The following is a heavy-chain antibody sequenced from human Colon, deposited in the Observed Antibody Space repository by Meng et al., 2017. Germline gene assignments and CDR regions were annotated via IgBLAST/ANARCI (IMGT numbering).Heavy chain of an antibody. CDR1: GFTFSIYS. CDR3: LARSTDY. CDR2: ISSSSSYI. Sequence: GESLKISCAASGFTFSIYSMNWVRQAPGKGLEWVSSISSSSSYIYYTDSVKGRFTISRDNAKNLLFLQMNSLRVEDTAVYYCLARSTDYWGQGILVTVSS. J-gene: IGHJ4*02. V-gene: IGHV3-21*06.